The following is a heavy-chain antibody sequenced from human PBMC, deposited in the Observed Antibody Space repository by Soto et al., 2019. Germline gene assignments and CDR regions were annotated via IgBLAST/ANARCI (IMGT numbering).Heavy chain of an antibody. J-gene: IGHJ6*02. V-gene: IGHV1-69*12. CDR3: ARGRHCSSNRCSDYNGMHV. D-gene: IGHD6-13*01. CDR1: GGTFPTSG. Sequence: QVQLVQSGAEVKKPGSSVKVSCKAPGGTFPTSGITWVRQAPGQRVEWMGDLIPMLGTSTFAQNFQGRVTISAYESTNTAYMELRSLTSEDTAVYCCARGRHCSSNRCSDYNGMHVWVQGPTVTVSS. CDR2: LIPMLGTS.